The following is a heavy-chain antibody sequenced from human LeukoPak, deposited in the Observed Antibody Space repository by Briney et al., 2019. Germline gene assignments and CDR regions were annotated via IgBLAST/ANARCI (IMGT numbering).Heavy chain of an antibody. CDR3: ARDRVPAAILPYYGMDV. CDR2: ISSSGSTI. V-gene: IGHV3-11*01. CDR1: GFTFSNYY. D-gene: IGHD2-2*02. Sequence: GGSLRLSCEASGFTFSNYYMSWVRQAQGKGLEWVSYISSSGSTIYYADSVKGRFTISRDNAKNSLYLQMSSLRAEDTAVYYCARDRVPAAILPYYGMDVWGQGTTVTASS. J-gene: IGHJ6*02.